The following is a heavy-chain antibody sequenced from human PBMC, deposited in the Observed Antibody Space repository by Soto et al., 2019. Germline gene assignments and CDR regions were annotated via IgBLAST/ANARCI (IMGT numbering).Heavy chain of an antibody. CDR3: AKDRVHSGYDWDTGPFDY. CDR2: ISGSGGST. V-gene: IGHV3-23*01. CDR1: GFTFSSYA. D-gene: IGHD5-12*01. J-gene: IGHJ4*02. Sequence: PGGSLRLSCAASGFTFSSYAMSWVRQAPGKGLEWVSAISGSGGSTYYADSVKGRFTISRDNSKNTLYLQMNSLRAEDTAVYYCAKDRVHSGYDWDTGPFDYWGQGTLVTVSS.